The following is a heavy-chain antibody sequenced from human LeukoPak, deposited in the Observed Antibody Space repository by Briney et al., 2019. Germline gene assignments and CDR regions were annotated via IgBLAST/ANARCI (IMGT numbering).Heavy chain of an antibody. CDR3: ASSSPFDY. J-gene: IGHJ4*02. Sequence: SETLFLTCTVSGGSISSYYWSWIRQPPGKGLEWIGYIYYSGSTIYNPSLKSRVTISVDTSKNQFSLKLSSVTAADTAVYYCASSSPFDYWGQGTLVTVSS. CDR1: GGSISSYY. CDR2: IYYSGST. D-gene: IGHD3-10*01. V-gene: IGHV4-59*01.